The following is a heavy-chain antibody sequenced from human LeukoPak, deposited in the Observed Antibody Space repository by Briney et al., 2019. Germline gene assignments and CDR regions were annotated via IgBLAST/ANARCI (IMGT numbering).Heavy chain of an antibody. D-gene: IGHD3-22*01. V-gene: IGHV3-30*18. CDR1: GFTFSSYG. Sequence: PGRSLRLSCAASGFTFSSYGMHWVRQAPGKGLEWVAVISYDGSNKYYADSVKGRFTISRDNSKNTLFLQMSSLRAEDTALYFCAKGSSGYFADLWGQGTLVTVPS. CDR3: AKGSSGYFADL. CDR2: ISYDGSNK. J-gene: IGHJ5*02.